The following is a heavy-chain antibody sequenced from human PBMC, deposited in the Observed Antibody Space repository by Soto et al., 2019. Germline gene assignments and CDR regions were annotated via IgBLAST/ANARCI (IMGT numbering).Heavy chain of an antibody. Sequence: SGGSLRLSCAASGFTFSSYEMNWVRQAPGKGLEWVSYISSSGSTIYFADSVKGRFTISRDNAKNSLYLQMNSLRAEDTAVYYCARDTDGSGSYWPYYFDYWGQGTLVTVS. CDR1: GFTFSSYE. J-gene: IGHJ4*02. D-gene: IGHD3-10*01. CDR2: ISSSGSTI. CDR3: ARDTDGSGSYWPYYFDY. V-gene: IGHV3-48*03.